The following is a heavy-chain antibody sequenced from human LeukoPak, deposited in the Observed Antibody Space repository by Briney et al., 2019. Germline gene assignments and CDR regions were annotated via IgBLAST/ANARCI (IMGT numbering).Heavy chain of an antibody. CDR1: GYSISSGYY. CDR3: ARVGPRGSYGFDY. D-gene: IGHD5-18*01. V-gene: IGHV4-38-2*01. J-gene: IGHJ4*02. CDR2: IYHSGST. Sequence: SETLSHTCAVSGYSISSGYYWGWIRQPPGKGLEWIGSIYHSGSTYYNPSLKSRVTISVDTSKNQFSLKLSSVTAADTAVYYCARVGPRGSYGFDYWGQGTLVTVSS.